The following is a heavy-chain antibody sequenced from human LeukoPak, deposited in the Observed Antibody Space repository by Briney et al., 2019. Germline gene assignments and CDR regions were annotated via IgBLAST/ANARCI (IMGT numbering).Heavy chain of an antibody. V-gene: IGHV4-34*01. CDR3: ARGEGIAAAADSFDY. J-gene: IGHJ4*02. Sequence: SETLSLTCAVYSGSFSGYYWSWIRQPPGKGLEWIGEINHSGSTNYNPSLKSRVTISVDTSKNQFSLKLSSVTAADTAVYYCARGEGIAAAADSFDYWGQGTLVTVSS. CDR1: SGSFSGYY. CDR2: INHSGST. D-gene: IGHD6-13*01.